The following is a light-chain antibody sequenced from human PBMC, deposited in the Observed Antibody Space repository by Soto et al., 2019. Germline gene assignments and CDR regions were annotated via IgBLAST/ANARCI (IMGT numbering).Light chain of an antibody. J-gene: IGKJ5*01. CDR2: DAS. CDR3: QQRSNWPPWVT. CDR1: QSVSSY. Sequence: EIVLTQSPATLSLSPGERATLSCRASQSVSSYLAWYQQKPGQAPRLLIYDASNRATGIPARFSGSGSGTDFTLTISRLEPGDFAVYYCQQRSNWPPWVTFGQGTRLEIK. V-gene: IGKV3-11*01.